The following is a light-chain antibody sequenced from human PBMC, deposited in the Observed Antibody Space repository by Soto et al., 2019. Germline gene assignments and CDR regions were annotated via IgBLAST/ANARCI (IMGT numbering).Light chain of an antibody. CDR2: AEX. J-gene: IGKJ1*01. Sequence: IHMTQSPSSLSASVGDRVTLPXRASRSIGPYLNWYQQKPVXXPKIXXXAEXSLQSGVPSRFRGSGSGKEFALTISSLQPEAFATYYCQQYKGYATWTFGQGTKVDIK. CDR1: RSIGPY. CDR3: QQYKGYATWT. V-gene: IGKV1-39*01.